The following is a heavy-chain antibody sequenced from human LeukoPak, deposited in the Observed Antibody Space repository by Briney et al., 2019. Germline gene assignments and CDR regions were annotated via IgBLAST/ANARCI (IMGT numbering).Heavy chain of an antibody. V-gene: IGHV3-53*05. Sequence: PGGSLRLSSAASGFTVSSNYMSWVRQAPGKGLEWVSVIYSGGSTYYADSVKGRFTISRDNSKNTLYLQMNSLRAEDTAVYYCARTSTGTFDYWGQGTLVTVSS. J-gene: IGHJ4*02. CDR1: GFTVSSNY. CDR2: IYSGGST. D-gene: IGHD1/OR15-1a*01. CDR3: ARTSTGTFDY.